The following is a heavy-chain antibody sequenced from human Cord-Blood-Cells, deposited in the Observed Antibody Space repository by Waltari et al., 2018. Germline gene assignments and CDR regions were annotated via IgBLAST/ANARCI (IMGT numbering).Heavy chain of an antibody. V-gene: IGHV4-39*01. Sequence: QLQLQESGPGLVKPSETLSLTCTVPGGSISSSSYYWGWIRQPPGKGLEWIGSIYFSGSTYYNPSLKSRVTISVDTSKNQFSLKLSSVTAADTAVYYCARLGSRRSSDFDYWGQGTLVTVSS. CDR1: GGSISSSSYY. CDR3: ARLGSRRSSDFDY. CDR2: IYFSGST. J-gene: IGHJ4*02. D-gene: IGHD2-15*01.